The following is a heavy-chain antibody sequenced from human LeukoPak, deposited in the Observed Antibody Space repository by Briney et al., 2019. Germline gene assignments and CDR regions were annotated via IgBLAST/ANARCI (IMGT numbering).Heavy chain of an antibody. CDR2: IYRGDST. D-gene: IGHD4-11*01. Sequence: GGSLRLSCAASGFTVSSNHMSWVRQAPGKGLEWVSVIYRGDSTYYADSVKGRFTISRDNSKNTLFLQMNSLRAEDTAVYYCARAPDYSLAHDAFDIWGQGTMVTVS. V-gene: IGHV3-53*01. CDR1: GFTVSSNH. CDR3: ARAPDYSLAHDAFDI. J-gene: IGHJ3*02.